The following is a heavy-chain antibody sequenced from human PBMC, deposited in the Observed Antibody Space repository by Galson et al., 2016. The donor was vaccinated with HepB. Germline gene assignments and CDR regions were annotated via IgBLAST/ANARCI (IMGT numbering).Heavy chain of an antibody. CDR3: AKIRGMDV. V-gene: IGHV3-48*04. Sequence: SLRLSCAASGFIFSSHSMNWVRQAPGKGLEWVSYISSSTTTIYYADSVKGRFTISRDNAKNPLYLQMNSLRAEDTAVYYCAKIRGMDVWGRGTTVSVSS. CDR1: GFIFSSHS. CDR2: ISSSTTTI. D-gene: IGHD3-3*02. J-gene: IGHJ6*02.